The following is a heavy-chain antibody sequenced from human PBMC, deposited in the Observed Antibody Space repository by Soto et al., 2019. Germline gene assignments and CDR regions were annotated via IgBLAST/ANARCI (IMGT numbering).Heavy chain of an antibody. D-gene: IGHD5-12*01. Sequence: PGGSLRLSCAASGFTSSSYAMSWVRQAPGKGLEWVSAISGSGGSTYYADSVKGRFTISRDNSKNTLYLQMNSLRAEDTAVYYCAKEPHIGYYYYYYGVDVWGQGTTVTVSS. V-gene: IGHV3-23*01. CDR2: ISGSGGST. CDR3: AKEPHIGYYYYYYGVDV. J-gene: IGHJ6*02. CDR1: GFTSSSYA.